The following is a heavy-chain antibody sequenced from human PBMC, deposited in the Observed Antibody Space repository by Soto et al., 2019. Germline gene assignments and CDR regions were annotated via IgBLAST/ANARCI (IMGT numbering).Heavy chain of an antibody. CDR3: AKDAYYDFWSGYLPLLLGCGGRDV. Sequence: WGSLRLSCAASGFTFSSYGMHWVRQAPGKGLEWVAVISYYVSNKYCADSVKGRFIISRDNSKNTLYLQMNSLRAEDTAVYYCAKDAYYDFWSGYLPLLLGCGGRDVWGNGNTVSVSP. CDR2: ISYYVSNK. CDR1: GFTFSSYG. D-gene: IGHD3-3*01. V-gene: IGHV3-30*18. J-gene: IGHJ6*04.